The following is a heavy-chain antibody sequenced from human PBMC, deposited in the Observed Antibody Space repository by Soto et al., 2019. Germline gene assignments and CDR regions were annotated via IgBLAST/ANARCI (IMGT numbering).Heavy chain of an antibody. CDR1: GFTFSEYS. D-gene: IGHD2-15*01. J-gene: IGHJ4*02. CDR3: VRRAGECNGGSCYSRF. Sequence: EVQLLEPGGGLVQPGGSLRLSCAASGFTFSEYSMTWVRQAPGMGLEWVSTISGGGSTTYYADSVEGRFIISRDNSKNTVYLQLDSLRVEDTAVYYCVRRAGECNGGSCYSRFWGQGSLVTVSS. CDR2: ISGGGSTT. V-gene: IGHV3-23*01.